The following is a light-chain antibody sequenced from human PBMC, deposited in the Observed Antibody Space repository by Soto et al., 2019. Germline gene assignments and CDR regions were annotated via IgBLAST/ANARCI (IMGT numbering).Light chain of an antibody. Sequence: EIVLTQSPYTLCLSPGERSTLSCRASQSVGNNFLAWYQQKPGQAPTLLIYDASSRASGLPDRFSGSGSETDFTLTVSRLELEDFAVYFCHQYGTSPQTFGQGTKVDIK. J-gene: IGKJ1*01. CDR1: QSVGNNF. CDR3: HQYGTSPQT. CDR2: DAS. V-gene: IGKV3-20*01.